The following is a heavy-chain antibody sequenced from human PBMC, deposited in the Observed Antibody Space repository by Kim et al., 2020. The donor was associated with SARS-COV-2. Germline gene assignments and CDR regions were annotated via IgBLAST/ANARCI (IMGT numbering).Heavy chain of an antibody. CDR2: ISHDASNK. V-gene: IGHV3-30*03. D-gene: IGHD6-19*01. Sequence: GGSLRLSCAVSGFTFINYGMHWVRQAPGKGLEWVAVISHDASNKYYADSVTGRFTISRDNSKNTLYLQMNSLRVEDTAVYYCARDGSNGWYGADFWGQGTLVTVSS. CDR3: ARDGSNGWYGADF. CDR1: GFTFINYG. J-gene: IGHJ4*02.